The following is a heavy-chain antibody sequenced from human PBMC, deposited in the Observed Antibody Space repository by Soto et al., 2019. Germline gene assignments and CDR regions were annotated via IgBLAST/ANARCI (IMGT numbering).Heavy chain of an antibody. Sequence: SETLSLTCAVYGGSFSGYYWTWIRQPPGKGLEWIGEINHSGSTNYNPSLKSRVTISVDTYKNQFSLKLSSVTAADTAVYYCASKETYQLLSVDYRGQRPLVTV. CDR2: INHSGST. J-gene: IGHJ4*02. CDR1: GGSFSGYY. CDR3: ASKETYQLLSVDY. D-gene: IGHD2-2*01. V-gene: IGHV4-34*01.